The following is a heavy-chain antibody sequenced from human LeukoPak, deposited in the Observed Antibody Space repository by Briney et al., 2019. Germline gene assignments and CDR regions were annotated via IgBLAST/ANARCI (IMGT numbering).Heavy chain of an antibody. Sequence: PGGSLRLSCAASGFTFSNYAMCWVRQAPGKGLEWVSGISGSGGSTYYADSVKGRFTISRDNAKNSLYLQMNSLRAEDTAVYYCARDPSSGWYLKGWFDPWGQGTLVTVSS. CDR3: ARDPSSGWYLKGWFDP. V-gene: IGHV3-23*01. CDR1: GFTFSNYA. D-gene: IGHD6-19*01. J-gene: IGHJ5*02. CDR2: ISGSGGST.